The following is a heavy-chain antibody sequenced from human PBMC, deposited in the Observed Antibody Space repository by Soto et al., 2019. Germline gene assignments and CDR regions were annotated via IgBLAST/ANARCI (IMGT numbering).Heavy chain of an antibody. V-gene: IGHV4-4*02. J-gene: IGHJ4*02. CDR2: IYHSGST. CDR1: GGSISSSNW. D-gene: IGHD6-13*01. Sequence: PSETLSLTCAVSGGSISSSNWWSWVRQPPGKGLEWIGEIYHSGSTNYNPSLKSRVTVSVDKSKNQFSLKLSSVTAADTAVYYWARVASSSNWYFDYWGQGTLVTVSS. CDR3: ARVASSSNWYFDY.